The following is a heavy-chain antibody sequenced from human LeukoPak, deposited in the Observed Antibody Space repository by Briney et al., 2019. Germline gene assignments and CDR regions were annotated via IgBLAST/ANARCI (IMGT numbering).Heavy chain of an antibody. D-gene: IGHD3-22*01. Sequence: SETLSLTCTASGGSISSYYWSWIRQPAGKGLEWIGRIYTSGSTNYNPSLKSRVTMSVDTSKNQFSLKLSSVTAADTAVYYCARDAYYYDSSGYRRGFDYWGQGTLVTVSS. CDR3: ARDAYYYDSSGYRRGFDY. CDR1: GGSISSYY. J-gene: IGHJ4*02. V-gene: IGHV4-4*07. CDR2: IYTSGST.